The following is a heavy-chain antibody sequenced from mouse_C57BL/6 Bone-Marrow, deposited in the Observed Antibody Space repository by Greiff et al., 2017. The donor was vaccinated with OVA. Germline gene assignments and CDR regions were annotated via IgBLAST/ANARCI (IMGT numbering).Heavy chain of an antibody. V-gene: IGHV3-6*01. J-gene: IGHJ4*01. CDR2: ISYDGSN. D-gene: IGHD5-5*01. CDR3: ARDYPYAMDY. Sequence: VQLQQSGPGLVKPSQSLSLTCSVTGYSITSGYYWNWIRQFPGNKLEWMGYISYDGSNNYNPSLKNRISITRDTSKNQFFLKLNSVTTEDTATYYCARDYPYAMDYWGQGTSVTVSS. CDR1: GYSITSGYY.